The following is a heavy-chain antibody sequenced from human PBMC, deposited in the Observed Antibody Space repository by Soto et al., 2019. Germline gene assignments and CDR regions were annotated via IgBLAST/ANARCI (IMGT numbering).Heavy chain of an antibody. Sequence: ELQLVESGGGLVQPGGSLRLSCAASGFSVSINYVNWVRQAPGKVLEWVSVIYSGGTTHYADSVKGRFTISRDTSKNTLYLQMNSLRVEDTAVYYCAGDSTDGDFVDAFDVWGQGTMVTVSS. CDR2: IYSGGTT. J-gene: IGHJ3*01. CDR1: GFSVSINY. CDR3: AGDSTDGDFVDAFDV. V-gene: IGHV3-66*01. D-gene: IGHD4-17*01.